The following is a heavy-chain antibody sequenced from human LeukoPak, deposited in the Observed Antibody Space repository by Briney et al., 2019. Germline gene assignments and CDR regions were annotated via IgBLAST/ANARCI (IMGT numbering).Heavy chain of an antibody. V-gene: IGHV4-38-2*02. CDR2: IYHSGST. CDR1: GYSISSGYY. D-gene: IGHD5-18*01. Sequence: SETLSLTCSVSGYSISSGYYWGWIRQPPGKGLEWIGSIYHSGSTYYNTSLKSRVTLSVDTSKNQFSLKMKTVTVADTAVYYCARSEIDVYSRYWGQGTLVLVSS. CDR3: ARSEIDVYSRY. J-gene: IGHJ4*02.